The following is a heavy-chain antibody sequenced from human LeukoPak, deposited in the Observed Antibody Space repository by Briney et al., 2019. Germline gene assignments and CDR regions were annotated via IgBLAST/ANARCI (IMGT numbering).Heavy chain of an antibody. V-gene: IGHV3-23*01. Sequence: PGVSLRLSCAGSGFTFSSYAMTWVRQAPGRGLEWVTVIGRGGGDIIYADSGKGRVTIARDNSANTLYLEMNSLRAEDTAVYYCAKYCGGDCFRNFDSWRQGTLVSVSS. J-gene: IGHJ4*02. D-gene: IGHD2-21*02. CDR3: AKYCGGDCFRNFDS. CDR2: IGRGGGDI. CDR1: GFTFSSYA.